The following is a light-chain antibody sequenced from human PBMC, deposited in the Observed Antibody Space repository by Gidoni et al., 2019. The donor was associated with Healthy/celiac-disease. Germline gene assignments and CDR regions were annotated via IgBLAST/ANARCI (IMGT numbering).Light chain of an antibody. Sequence: DIHMTQSPSSLSAFVGDRVTITCQASQDISNYLNWYQQKPGKAPKLLIYDASNLETGVPSRFSGRGSGTDFTFTSSSLQPEDIATYYCQQYDNLPVTFGPGTKVDIK. V-gene: IGKV1-33*01. CDR1: QDISNY. CDR3: QQYDNLPVT. CDR2: DAS. J-gene: IGKJ3*01.